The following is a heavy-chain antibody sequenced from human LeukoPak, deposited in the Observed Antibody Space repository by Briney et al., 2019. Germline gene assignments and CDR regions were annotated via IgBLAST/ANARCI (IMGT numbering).Heavy chain of an antibody. Sequence: ASVKVSCKASGYTFTSYAMDWVRQAPGQGLEWMGWINTNTGDPTYAQGFTGRFVFSLDTSVSTAYLQISSLKAEDTAVYYCARDYRYSSGWYKDYYYYMDVWGKGTTVTVSS. J-gene: IGHJ6*03. V-gene: IGHV7-4-1*02. CDR3: ARDYRYSSGWYKDYYYYMDV. CDR2: INTNTGDP. D-gene: IGHD6-19*01. CDR1: GYTFTSYA.